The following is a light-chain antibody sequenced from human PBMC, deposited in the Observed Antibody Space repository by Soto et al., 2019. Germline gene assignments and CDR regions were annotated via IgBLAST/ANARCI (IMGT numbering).Light chain of an antibody. CDR3: LQHYAWPWT. J-gene: IGKJ1*01. V-gene: IGKV3-15*01. CDR1: QSVNGF. CDR2: RIF. Sequence: EIVMTQSPGTLSVFPGESVTLSCRASQSVNGFLDWFQHKPGQAPRLVLKRIFIRAIGVPARFSGSGSETEFTLTINGLQSEDSGVYYCLQHYAWPWTFGQGTKVDI.